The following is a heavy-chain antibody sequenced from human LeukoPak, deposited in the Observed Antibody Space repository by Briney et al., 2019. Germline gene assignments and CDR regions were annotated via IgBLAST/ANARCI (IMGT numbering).Heavy chain of an antibody. V-gene: IGHV3-43*02. J-gene: IGHJ6*02. CDR3: AKDTEGYTYGYYYYGMDV. Sequence: GGSLRLSCAASGFTFDDYAMHWVRQAPGKGLEWVSLISGDGGSTYYADSVKGRFTISRDNSKNSLYLQMNSLRNDDTALYHCAKDTEGYTYGYYYYGMDVWGQGTTVTVSS. CDR1: GFTFDDYA. CDR2: ISGDGGST. D-gene: IGHD5-18*01.